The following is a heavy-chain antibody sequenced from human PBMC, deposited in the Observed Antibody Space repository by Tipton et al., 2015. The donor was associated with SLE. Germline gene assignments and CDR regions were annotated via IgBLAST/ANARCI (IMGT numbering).Heavy chain of an antibody. D-gene: IGHD6-13*01. CDR1: GFTFDDYA. CDR2: ISWAGGST. CDR3: AKGIAAAGTYYFDY. J-gene: IGHJ4*02. Sequence: GSLRLSCAASGFTFDDYAMHWVRQAPGKGLEWVSLISWAGGSTYYADSVKGRFTISRDNSKNSLYLQMNSLRAEDTALYYCAKGIAAAGTYYFDYWGQGTLVTVSS. V-gene: IGHV3-43D*04.